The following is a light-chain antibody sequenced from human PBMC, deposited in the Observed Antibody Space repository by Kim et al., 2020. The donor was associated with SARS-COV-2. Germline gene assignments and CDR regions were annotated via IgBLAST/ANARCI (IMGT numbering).Light chain of an antibody. CDR2: GAS. CDR1: QSVSRN. CDR3: QQYNNWPPLT. Sequence: SPGDRATLACRASQSVSRNLAGYQQKPGQAPRLLIYGASIRATGSPARFSGSGSGTEFTLTISSLQSEDFAVYYCQQYNNWPPLTFGGGTKVEI. J-gene: IGKJ4*01. V-gene: IGKV3D-15*01.